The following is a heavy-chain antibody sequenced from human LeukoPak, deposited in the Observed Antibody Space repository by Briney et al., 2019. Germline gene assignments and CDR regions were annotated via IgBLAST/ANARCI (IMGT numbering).Heavy chain of an antibody. CDR1: GGSFSGYY. D-gene: IGHD5-18*01. V-gene: IGHV4-34*01. J-gene: IGHJ5*02. CDR2: VNHSGST. CDR3: AKGGRRSDKAMAKWFDP. Sequence: SETLSLTCAVYGGSFSGYYWSWIRQPPGKGLEWIGEVNHSGSTNYNPSLKSRVTISVDTSKNQFSLKLSSVTAADTAVYYCAKGGRRSDKAMAKWFDPWGQGTLVTVSS.